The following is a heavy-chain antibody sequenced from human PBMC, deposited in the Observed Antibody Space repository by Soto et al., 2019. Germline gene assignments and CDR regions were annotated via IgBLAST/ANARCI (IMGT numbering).Heavy chain of an antibody. Sequence: EVQLVESGGGLVKPGGSLRLSCAASGFTFSNAWMNWVRQAPGKGLEWVGRIKSKTDGGTTDYAAPVKGRFTISRDDSKNTLYLQMNSLKTEDTAVYYCTTEPYYYDSSGYYSDFDYWGQGTLVTVSS. CDR3: TTEPYYYDSSGYYSDFDY. D-gene: IGHD3-22*01. V-gene: IGHV3-15*07. CDR2: IKSKTDGGTT. CDR1: GFTFSNAW. J-gene: IGHJ4*02.